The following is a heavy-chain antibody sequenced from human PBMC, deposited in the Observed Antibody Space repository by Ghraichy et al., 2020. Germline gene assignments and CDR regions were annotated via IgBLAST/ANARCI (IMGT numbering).Heavy chain of an antibody. Sequence: GGSLRLSCAAFGFTFSSYWMSWVRQAPGKGLEWVANIKQDGSEKYYVDSVKGRFTISRDNAKNSLYLQMNSLRAEDTAVYYCARDEYYDFWSGYYRGSEYGMDVWGQGTTVTVSS. D-gene: IGHD3-3*01. V-gene: IGHV3-7*04. CDR2: IKQDGSEK. J-gene: IGHJ6*02. CDR1: GFTFSSYW. CDR3: ARDEYYDFWSGYYRGSEYGMDV.